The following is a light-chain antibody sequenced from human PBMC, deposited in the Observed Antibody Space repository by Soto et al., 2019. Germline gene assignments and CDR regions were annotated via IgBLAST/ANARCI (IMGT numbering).Light chain of an antibody. CDR2: AAS. Sequence: DIQLSQSPSFLSASVGDTVTITCRASQGISSDLAWYQQKPGKAPNLLIYAASSLHTGVPSRFSGRGFGTEFTLTISSLQPEDFATYYCQQLNIYPITFGQGTRLEIK. J-gene: IGKJ5*01. V-gene: IGKV1-9*01. CDR3: QQLNIYPIT. CDR1: QGISSD.